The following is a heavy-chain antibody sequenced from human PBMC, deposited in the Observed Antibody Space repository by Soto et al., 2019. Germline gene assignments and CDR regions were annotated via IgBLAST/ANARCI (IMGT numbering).Heavy chain of an antibody. J-gene: IGHJ4*02. Sequence: GASVKVSCKASGYTFTSQNMHWVRQAPGQGLEWMGVINPSIGTTTYAQKFQGRVTMTSDTSTSSVYMEVSSLRSEDTAVYYCIIILGPRFAYGAQEPRATVPS. V-gene: IGHV1-46*01. CDR3: IIILGPRFAY. D-gene: IGHD3-10*01. CDR2: INPSIGTT. CDR1: GYTFTSQN.